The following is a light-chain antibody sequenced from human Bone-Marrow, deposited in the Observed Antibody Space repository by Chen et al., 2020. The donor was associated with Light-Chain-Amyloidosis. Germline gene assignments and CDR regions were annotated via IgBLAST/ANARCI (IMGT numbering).Light chain of an antibody. Sequence: EIVLTQSPAILSLSPGERATLSCRASQSVSRYLAWYQQKPGQAPRLLIYDASHRATGVPARFSGSGSGTDVTLTICSLESEDFALYYCQQRANWPPLTVGGGTKVEIK. J-gene: IGKJ4*01. CDR1: QSVSRY. CDR3: QQRANWPPLT. V-gene: IGKV3-11*01. CDR2: DAS.